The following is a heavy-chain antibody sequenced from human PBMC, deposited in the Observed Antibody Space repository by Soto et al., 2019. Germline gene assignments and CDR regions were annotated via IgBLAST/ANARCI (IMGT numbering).Heavy chain of an antibody. D-gene: IGHD2-21*01. CDR2: IYYSGST. J-gene: IGHJ6*04. Sequence: TSETLSLTCTVSGGSISSSSYYWGWIRQPPGKGLEWIGSIYYSGSTYYNPSLKSRVTISVDTSQNQFSLKLSSVTAADTAVYYCARQDGGWSGLCGVVVYGLAGYLMSVGGKRSTVTVSS. CDR3: ARQDGGWSGLCGVVVYGLAGYLMSV. V-gene: IGHV4-39*01. CDR1: GGSISSSSYY.